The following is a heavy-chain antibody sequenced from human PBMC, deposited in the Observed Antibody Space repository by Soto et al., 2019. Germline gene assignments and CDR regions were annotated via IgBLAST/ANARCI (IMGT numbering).Heavy chain of an antibody. Sequence: QDQLVQSGVEVKKPGASVKVSCKASGYSFTNYGITWVRQAPGQGFEWMGWISAYNGNTNYAQKSQGRVTKTTDASTSTAYLQLRSLRSDDTAVYYCARDRGVAPPVAGNTHHYYYMDVWGKGTTVTVSS. CDR2: ISAYNGNT. V-gene: IGHV1-18*01. CDR1: GYSFTNYG. CDR3: ARDRGVAPPVAGNTHHYYYMDV. J-gene: IGHJ6*03. D-gene: IGHD6-19*01.